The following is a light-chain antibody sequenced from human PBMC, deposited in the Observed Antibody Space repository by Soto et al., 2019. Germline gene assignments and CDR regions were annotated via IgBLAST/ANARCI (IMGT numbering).Light chain of an antibody. Sequence: EIVVTQSPATLSVSPGERATLSCRASQSVSSTLAWYQQKPGQAPRLLIYGASTRATGIPARFSGSGSRTEFTLTISSLQSEDFAVYYCQQYHNWPGTFGQGTKVEIK. CDR1: QSVSST. J-gene: IGKJ1*01. CDR2: GAS. V-gene: IGKV3-15*01. CDR3: QQYHNWPGT.